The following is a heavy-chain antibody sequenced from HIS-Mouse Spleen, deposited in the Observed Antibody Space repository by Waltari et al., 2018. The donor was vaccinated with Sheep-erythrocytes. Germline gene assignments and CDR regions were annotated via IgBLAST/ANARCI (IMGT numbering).Heavy chain of an antibody. CDR2: ISSSSSYI. Sequence: EVQLVESGGGLVKPGGYLRLSCAASGFPFSSHSMKRVRQAPGKGLEWVSSISSSSSYIYYADSVKGRFTISRDNAKNSLYLQMNSLRAEDTAVYYCARVASGATFDYWGQGTLVTVSS. CDR1: GFPFSSHS. V-gene: IGHV3-21*01. D-gene: IGHD1-26*01. CDR3: ARVASGATFDY. J-gene: IGHJ4*02.